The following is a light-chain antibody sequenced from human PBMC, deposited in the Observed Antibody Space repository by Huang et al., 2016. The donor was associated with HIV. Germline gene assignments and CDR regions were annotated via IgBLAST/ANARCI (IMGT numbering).Light chain of an antibody. V-gene: IGKV3-20*01. J-gene: IGKJ4*01. Sequence: EIVLTQSPGTLSLSPGERATLSCGASQSVRNTYLAWYQPKPGQALRLLIYCTSNRATGIPDRFSGSGSGTDFTLTISRLEPEDFAVYDCQQYGSSFPTFGGGTRVEVK. CDR2: CTS. CDR3: QQYGSSFPT. CDR1: QSVRNTY.